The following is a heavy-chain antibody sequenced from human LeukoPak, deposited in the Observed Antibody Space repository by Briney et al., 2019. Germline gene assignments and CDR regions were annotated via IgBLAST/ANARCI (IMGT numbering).Heavy chain of an antibody. CDR3: AARSGISPYYIDY. Sequence: GGSLRLSCAASGFTFSKDWMTWVRQAPGKGLEWVANIKQDGSEKNYLNSVKGRFTISRDNSRNTLYLQMNSLRAEDTALYYCAARSGISPYYIDYWGQGTLVTVSS. J-gene: IGHJ4*02. D-gene: IGHD1-26*01. CDR1: GFTFSKDW. V-gene: IGHV3-7*03. CDR2: IKQDGSEK.